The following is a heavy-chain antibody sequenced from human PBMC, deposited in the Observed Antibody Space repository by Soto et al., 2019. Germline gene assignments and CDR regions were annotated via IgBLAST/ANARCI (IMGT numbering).Heavy chain of an antibody. CDR1: GFTFSSYA. J-gene: IGHJ6*02. Sequence: QVQLVESGGGVVQPGRSLRLSCAASGFTFSSYAMHWVRQAPGKGLEWVAVISYDGSNKYYADSVKGRFTISRDNSKNTLYLQMNSLRAEDTAVYYCARDSSGWYFNYYDGMDVWGQGTTVTVSS. CDR3: ARDSSGWYFNYYDGMDV. V-gene: IGHV3-30-3*01. CDR2: ISYDGSNK. D-gene: IGHD6-19*01.